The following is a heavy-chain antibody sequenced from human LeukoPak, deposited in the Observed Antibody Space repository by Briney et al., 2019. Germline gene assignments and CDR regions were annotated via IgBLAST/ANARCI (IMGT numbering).Heavy chain of an antibody. J-gene: IGHJ5*01. D-gene: IGHD3/OR15-3a*01. Sequence: GRSLRLSCAASGFTLSKYGIHWVRQAPGKGLEWVAFMSTDGSHEYYADSVKGRFTISRDNSKNTLDLQMNSLETEDTAVYYCAKQSDWTMDSWGQGTLVTVSS. CDR1: GFTLSKYG. CDR2: MSTDGSHE. CDR3: AKQSDWTMDS. V-gene: IGHV3-30*18.